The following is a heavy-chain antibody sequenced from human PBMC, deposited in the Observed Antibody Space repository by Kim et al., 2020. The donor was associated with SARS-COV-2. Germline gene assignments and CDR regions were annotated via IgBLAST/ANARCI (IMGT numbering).Heavy chain of an antibody. CDR2: IYYSGST. V-gene: IGHV4-59*08. CDR3: ARHGARKYDFWSGTDTSFDP. J-gene: IGHJ5*02. Sequence: SETLSLTCTVSGGSISSYYWSWIRQPPGKGLEWIGYIYYSGSTNYNPSLKSRVTISVDTSKNQFSLKLSSVTAADTAVYYCARHGARKYDFWSGTDTSFDPWGQGTLVTVSS. D-gene: IGHD3-3*01. CDR1: GGSISSYY.